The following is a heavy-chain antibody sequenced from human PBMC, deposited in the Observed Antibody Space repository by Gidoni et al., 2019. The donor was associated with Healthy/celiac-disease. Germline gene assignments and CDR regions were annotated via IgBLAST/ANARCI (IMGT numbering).Heavy chain of an antibody. CDR1: GFTFSSYA. CDR2: ISGSGGST. Sequence: VQLLESGGGLVQPGGSLRLSCAASGFTFSSYAMSWVRQAPGKGLEWVSAISGSGGSTYYADSVKGRFTISRDNSKNTLYLQMNSLRAEDTAVYYCAKDHIVVVPAAPPEYYFDYWGQGTLVTVSS. CDR3: AKDHIVVVPAAPPEYYFDY. D-gene: IGHD2-2*01. V-gene: IGHV3-23*01. J-gene: IGHJ4*02.